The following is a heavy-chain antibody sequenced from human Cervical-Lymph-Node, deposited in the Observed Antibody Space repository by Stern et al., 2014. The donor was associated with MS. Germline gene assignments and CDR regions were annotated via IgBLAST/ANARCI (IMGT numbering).Heavy chain of an antibody. V-gene: IGHV1-2*02. J-gene: IGHJ6*02. CDR2: INPKTGAT. Sequence: QVQLVQSGAEVKKPGASVKVSCKTSGYIFTGYYIHWVRQAPGQGLEWMAWINPKTGATKYAQKFQGRVTMSRDTSISTAYVELSSLTSDDTAVYYCARDQRGITIFGVVTDYYYLGMDVWGQGTTVTVSS. D-gene: IGHD3-3*01. CDR3: ARDQRGITIFGVVTDYYYLGMDV. CDR1: GYIFTGYY.